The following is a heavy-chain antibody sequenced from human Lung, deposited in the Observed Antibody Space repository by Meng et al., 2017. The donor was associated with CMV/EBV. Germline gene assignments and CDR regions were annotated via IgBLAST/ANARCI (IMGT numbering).Heavy chain of an antibody. CDR2: FNPNGDVT. CDR3: AREMPMTCYFDQ. J-gene: IGHJ4*03. D-gene: IGHD3-22*01. V-gene: IGHV1-46*01. Sequence: QVQLVQSGAEVKKPGVSLKLSCETSGFTLTTYFMHWLRQAPGQGLQWMGLFNPNGDVTTYSPRFQGRITLTGDTSTSTLYTELSSLTSDDTAVYYCAREMPMTCYFDQWGQGTLVTVSS. CDR1: GFTLTTYF.